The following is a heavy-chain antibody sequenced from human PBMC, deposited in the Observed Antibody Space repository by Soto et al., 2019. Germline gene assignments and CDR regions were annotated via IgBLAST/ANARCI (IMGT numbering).Heavy chain of an antibody. Sequence: QVQLVESGGGVVQPGRSLRRSCAASGFTFSSYAMHWVRQAPGKGLEWVAVISYDGSNKYYADSVKGRFTISRDNSKNTLYLQMNSLRAEDTAVYYCASIARNIAAAAPVFDYWGQGTLVTVSS. D-gene: IGHD6-13*01. V-gene: IGHV3-30-3*01. CDR2: ISYDGSNK. CDR1: GFTFSSYA. J-gene: IGHJ4*02. CDR3: ASIARNIAAAAPVFDY.